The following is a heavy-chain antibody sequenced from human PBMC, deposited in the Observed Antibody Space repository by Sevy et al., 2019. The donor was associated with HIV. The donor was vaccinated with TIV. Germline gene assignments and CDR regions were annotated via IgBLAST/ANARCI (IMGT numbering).Heavy chain of an antibody. J-gene: IGHJ4*02. Sequence: GGSLRLSCAASGFTFSSYWMHWVRHAPGKGLVWVSRISSDGSSTSYADSVRGRFTISRDNAKNTLYLQMNSLRAEDTAVYYCARAGSAARDFDYWGQRTLVTVSS. CDR1: GFTFSSYW. CDR2: ISSDGSST. CDR3: ARAGSAARDFDY. V-gene: IGHV3-74*01. D-gene: IGHD6-6*01.